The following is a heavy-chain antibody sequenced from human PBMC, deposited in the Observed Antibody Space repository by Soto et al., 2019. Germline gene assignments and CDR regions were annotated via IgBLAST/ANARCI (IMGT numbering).Heavy chain of an antibody. Sequence: ASVKVSCKASGYTFTSYAMHWVRQAPGQRLEWMGWINTGNGNTKYSQKFQGRVTITRDTSASTAYMELSSLRSEGTAVYYCARGGPLVVVPAARWWFDPWGQGTLVTVSS. CDR2: INTGNGNT. J-gene: IGHJ5*02. CDR1: GYTFTSYA. D-gene: IGHD2-2*01. V-gene: IGHV1-3*04. CDR3: ARGGPLVVVPAARWWFDP.